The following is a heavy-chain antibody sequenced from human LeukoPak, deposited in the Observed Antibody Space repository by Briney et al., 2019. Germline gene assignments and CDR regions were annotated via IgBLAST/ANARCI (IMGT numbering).Heavy chain of an antibody. CDR1: GLTFGTYG. Sequence: GGSLRLSCAASGLTFGTYGMTWVRQAPGKGLEWVSGISGSGDNTYYADSVKGRFTISRDISKNVLYLQMNSLRADDTAVYYCAKDRGYWDQGTLVTVSS. V-gene: IGHV3-23*01. CDR2: ISGSGDNT. J-gene: IGHJ4*02. CDR3: AKDRGY.